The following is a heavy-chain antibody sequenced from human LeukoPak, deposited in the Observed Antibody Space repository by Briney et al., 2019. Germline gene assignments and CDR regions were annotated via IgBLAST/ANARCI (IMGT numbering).Heavy chain of an antibody. J-gene: IGHJ4*02. CDR3: SRAHHYDTSGYHHCLDY. V-gene: IGHV3-11*04. CDR1: EFTFSDYY. D-gene: IGHD3-22*01. CDR2: ISSSGSNI. Sequence: GGSLRLSCVASEFTFSDYYMSWIRQAPGKGLEWVSYISSSGSNIDYADSVKGRFTISRDNAKNSLYLQMNSLRAEDTAVYFCSRAHHYDTSGYHHCLDYWGQGTLVTGSS.